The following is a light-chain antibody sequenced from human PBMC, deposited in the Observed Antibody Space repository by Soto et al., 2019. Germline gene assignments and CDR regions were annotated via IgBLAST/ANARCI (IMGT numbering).Light chain of an antibody. CDR1: SGSIASNY. CDR2: EDN. Sequence: NFMLTQPHSVSESPGKTVTISCTRSSGSIASNYVQWYQQRPGSSPTTVIYEDNQRPSGVPDRFSGSIDSSSNSASLTNSGLKTEDEADYYCQSQKVFGGGTKLTVL. J-gene: IGLJ3*02. CDR3: QSQKV. V-gene: IGLV6-57*01.